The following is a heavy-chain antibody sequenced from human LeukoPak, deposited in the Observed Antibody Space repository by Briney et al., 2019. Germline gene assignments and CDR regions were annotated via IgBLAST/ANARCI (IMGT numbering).Heavy chain of an antibody. D-gene: IGHD1-26*01. CDR3: AKDHSDSGRAFEY. CDR2: MSSDGINT. Sequence: GGSLRLSCATSGFTFRTTGVHWVRQGPGKGLEWVALMSSDGINTYYADSVKGRFTVSRDSSRDTLYLQMNSVRPDDTAVYYCAKDHSDSGRAFEYGGRGPLVTVSS. J-gene: IGHJ4*02. CDR1: GFTFRTTG. V-gene: IGHV3-30*18.